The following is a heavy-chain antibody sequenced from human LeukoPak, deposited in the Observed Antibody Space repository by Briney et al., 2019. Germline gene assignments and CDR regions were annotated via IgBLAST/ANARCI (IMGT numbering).Heavy chain of an antibody. V-gene: IGHV3-7*01. CDR3: ARWATSFDL. D-gene: IGHD3-3*01. J-gene: IGHJ4*02. Sequence: PGGSLRLSCAASGLTLSDYWMSWVRQAPGKGLAWVANIKQDGSQVQYVDSVTGRFTISRDNAKNSLSLQMNSLRAEDTAVYYCARWATSFDLWGQGSLVTVSS. CDR1: GLTLSDYW. CDR2: IKQDGSQV.